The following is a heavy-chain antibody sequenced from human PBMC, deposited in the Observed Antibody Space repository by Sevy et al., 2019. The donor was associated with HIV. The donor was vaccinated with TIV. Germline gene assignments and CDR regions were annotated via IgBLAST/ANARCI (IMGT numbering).Heavy chain of an antibody. Sequence: GGSLRLSCVVSGFSVSSNYMSWVRQAPGKGLEWVSNIYSDGRTYYADSVRGRFTISRDTSKNRVYLEMKSLIAEDTAVYYCTREDIVLGEDNYYGMDVWGHGTTVTVSS. D-gene: IGHD2-15*01. CDR2: IYSDGRT. CDR1: GFSVSSNY. J-gene: IGHJ6*02. CDR3: TREDIVLGEDNYYGMDV. V-gene: IGHV3-53*01.